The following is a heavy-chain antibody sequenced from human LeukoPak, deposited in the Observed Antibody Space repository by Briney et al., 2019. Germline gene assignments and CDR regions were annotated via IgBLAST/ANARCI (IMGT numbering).Heavy chain of an antibody. CDR3: ARDGSHYYDSSGYYFLDY. CDR2: ISSSGGST. V-gene: IGHV3-23*01. J-gene: IGHJ4*02. D-gene: IGHD3-22*01. Sequence: GGSLRLSCAASGFTFSNYAVNWVRQAPGRGLEWVSAISSSGGSTYYADSVKGRFTISRDNAKNSLYLQMNSLRAEDTAVYYCARDGSHYYDSSGYYFLDYWGQGTLVTVSS. CDR1: GFTFSNYA.